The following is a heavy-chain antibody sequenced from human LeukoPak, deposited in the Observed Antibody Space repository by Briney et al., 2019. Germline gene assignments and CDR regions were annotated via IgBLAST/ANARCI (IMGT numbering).Heavy chain of an antibody. Sequence: GRSLRLSCAASGFTFSSYAMSWVRQAPGKGLEWVSAISGSGGSTYYADSVKGRFTISRDNSKNTLYLQMNSLRAEDTAVYYCAKSGSGSGYFYYFDYWGQGTLVTVSS. CDR3: AKSGSGSGYFYYFDY. CDR1: GFTFSSYA. V-gene: IGHV3-23*01. D-gene: IGHD3-22*01. J-gene: IGHJ4*02. CDR2: ISGSGGST.